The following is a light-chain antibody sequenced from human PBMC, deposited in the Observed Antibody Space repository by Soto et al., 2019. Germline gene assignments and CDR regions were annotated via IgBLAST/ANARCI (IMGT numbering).Light chain of an antibody. CDR2: YDD. CDR3: AAWDDSLNRPV. J-gene: IGLJ2*01. V-gene: IGLV1-36*01. Sequence: QSVLTQPPSVSEAPRQRVTISCSGSSSNIGNNAVNWYQQLPGKAPKLLIYDDLLPSGVSDRFSGSKSGTSASLAISGLQSEDEADYYCAAWDDSLNRPVFGGGTKLTVL. CDR1: SSNIGNNA.